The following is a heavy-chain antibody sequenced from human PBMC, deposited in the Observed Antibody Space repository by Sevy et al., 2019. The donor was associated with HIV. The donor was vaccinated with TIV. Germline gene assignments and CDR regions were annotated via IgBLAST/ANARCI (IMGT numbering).Heavy chain of an antibody. D-gene: IGHD3-22*01. CDR2: IESKGDGGTT. Sequence: GGSLRLSCAASGFTFTNAWMGWVLQAPGKALEWVGRIESKGDGGTTEYAAPLKGRFTISRDDSKNTLYLQMNSLKTEDTAVYYCTTEDTYYYASSGFRAAFDIWGQGTMVTVSS. J-gene: IGHJ3*02. CDR1: GFTFTNAW. V-gene: IGHV3-15*04. CDR3: TTEDTYYYASSGFRAAFDI.